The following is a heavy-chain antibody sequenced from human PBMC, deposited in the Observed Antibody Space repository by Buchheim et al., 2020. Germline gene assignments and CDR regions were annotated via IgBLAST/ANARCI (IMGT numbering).Heavy chain of an antibody. CDR3: ARDLFWGSGSYRVHPVDV. D-gene: IGHD3-10*01. Sequence: EVQLVESGGGLVQPGGSLRLSCAASGFTFSSYSMNWVRQAPGKGLEWVSYISSSSSTIYYADSVKGRFTISRDNATNSLYLQMNSLRDEDTAVYYCARDLFWGSGSYRVHPVDVWGQGTT. J-gene: IGHJ6*02. V-gene: IGHV3-48*02. CDR1: GFTFSSYS. CDR2: ISSSSSTI.